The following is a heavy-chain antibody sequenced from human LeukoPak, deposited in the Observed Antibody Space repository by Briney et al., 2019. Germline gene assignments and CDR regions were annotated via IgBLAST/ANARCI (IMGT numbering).Heavy chain of an antibody. V-gene: IGHV4-59*01. Sequence: SETLSLTCTVSGGSISSYYWSWIRQPPGKGLEWIGYIYYSGSTNYNPSLKSRVTISVDTSKNQFSLKLSSVTAADTAVYYCARVTGPLDAFDIWGQGTMVTVSS. CDR2: IYYSGST. CDR1: GGSISSYY. CDR3: ARVTGPLDAFDI. J-gene: IGHJ3*02.